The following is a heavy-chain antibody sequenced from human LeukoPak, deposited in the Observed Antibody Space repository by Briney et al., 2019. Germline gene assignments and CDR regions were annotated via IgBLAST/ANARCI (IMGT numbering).Heavy chain of an antibody. Sequence: GGSLRLSCAASGFTFDDYAMHWVRQAPGKGLEWVSLISGDGGSTYYADSVKGRFTISRDNSKNTLFLQMNSLRVEDTATYYCAKGTERYREVSSFDSWGRGTLVAVSS. J-gene: IGHJ4*02. CDR3: AKGTERYREVSSFDS. CDR1: GFTFDDYA. CDR2: ISGDGGST. D-gene: IGHD3-10*01. V-gene: IGHV3-43*02.